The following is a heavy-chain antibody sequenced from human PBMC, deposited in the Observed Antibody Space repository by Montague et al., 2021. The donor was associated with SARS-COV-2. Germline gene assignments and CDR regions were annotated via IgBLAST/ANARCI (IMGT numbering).Heavy chain of an antibody. CDR3: ARGRPVQGSFRHFDSISSGALDI. CDR1: RGSFSNYY. D-gene: IGHD3-9*01. V-gene: IGHV4-34*01. J-gene: IGHJ3*02. CDR2: INQGGAP. Sequence: ETLSLTCAVSRGSFSNYYWTWIRQSPGKGLEWIGEINQGGAPNYTPSLKSRVTISLDTSKKKISLKLNSVTVADTAVFFCARGRPVQGSFRHFDSISSGALDIWAQGSLVIVSS.